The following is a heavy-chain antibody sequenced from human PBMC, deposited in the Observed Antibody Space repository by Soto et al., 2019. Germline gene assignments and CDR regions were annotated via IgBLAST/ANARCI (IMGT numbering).Heavy chain of an antibody. CDR2: ISAYNSNT. D-gene: IGHD1-20*01. CDR1: GYTFTSYG. V-gene: IGHV1-18*01. CDR3: ARGGNWNDFDY. Sequence: ASVKVSCKASGYTFTSYGISWVRQAPGQGLEWMGWISAYNSNTNYAQKLKGRVTITTDTSTSTAYIEPRSLRSDDTAVYYCARGGNWNDFDYWGQGTLVTVSS. J-gene: IGHJ4*02.